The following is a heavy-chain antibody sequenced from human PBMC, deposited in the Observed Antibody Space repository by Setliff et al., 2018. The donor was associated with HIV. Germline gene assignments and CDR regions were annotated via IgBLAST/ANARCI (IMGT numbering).Heavy chain of an antibody. J-gene: IGHJ3*02. CDR3: ARDYPYYESSGYNYLEAFDI. D-gene: IGHD3-22*01. CDR1: GGTFSSYA. V-gene: IGHV1-69*13. CDR2: IIPIFGTA. Sequence: SVKVSCKASGGTFSSYAISWVRQAPGQGLEWMGGIIPIFGTANYAQKFQGRVTITADESMSTAYMELSSLRSEDTAVYNCARDYPYYESSGYNYLEAFDIWGQGTMVTVSS.